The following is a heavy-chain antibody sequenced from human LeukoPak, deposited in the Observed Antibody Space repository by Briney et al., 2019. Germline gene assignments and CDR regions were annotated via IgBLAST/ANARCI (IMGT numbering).Heavy chain of an antibody. J-gene: IGHJ5*02. CDR2: IYPGDSDT. CDR3: ARVSTYGSGGYYLRNNWFDP. V-gene: IGHV5-51*01. CDR1: GYSFTSYW. D-gene: IGHD3-10*01. Sequence: GESLKISCKSSGYSFTSYWIAWVRQMPGEGLEWMGIIYPGDSDTRYSPSFQGQVTISVDKSINTAYLQWRSLKASDSAMYYCARVSTYGSGGYYLRNNWFDPWGQGTLVTVSS.